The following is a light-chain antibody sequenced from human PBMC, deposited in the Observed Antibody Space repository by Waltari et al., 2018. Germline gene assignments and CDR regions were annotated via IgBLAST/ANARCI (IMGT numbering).Light chain of an antibody. CDR1: QDISNH. V-gene: IGKV1-17*01. CDR2: DAS. CDR3: LQYNSAPYS. J-gene: IGKJ2*03. Sequence: DIQMPQSPSSLSASVGDRVTIPCRASQDISNHLDWYQQKPGKAPKRLIYDASSRQSGVPSRFSGSGSGTVFTLTISSLQPEDFATYYCLQYNSAPYSFGQGTEVEIK.